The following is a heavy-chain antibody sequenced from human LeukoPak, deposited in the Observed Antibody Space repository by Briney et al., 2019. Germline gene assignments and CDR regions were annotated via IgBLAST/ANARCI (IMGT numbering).Heavy chain of an antibody. CDR3: SRAAAATSRDY. Sequence: GGSLRLSCVASGFTFSNYWMSWVRQAPGKGLEWVANIKQDGSEKFYVDSVKGRFTISRDNAKNSLYLQMNSLRAEDTAVYYCSRAAAATSRDYWGQGTLVTVSS. J-gene: IGHJ4*02. CDR1: GFTFSNYW. D-gene: IGHD2-15*01. V-gene: IGHV3-7*01. CDR2: IKQDGSEK.